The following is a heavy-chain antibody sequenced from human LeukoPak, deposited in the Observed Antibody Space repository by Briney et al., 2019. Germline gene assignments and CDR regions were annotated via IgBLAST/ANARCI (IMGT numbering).Heavy chain of an antibody. V-gene: IGHV1-18*01. CDR3: ARDHALWSNCFDY. D-gene: IGHD2-21*01. Sequence: ASVQVSCKTSGYSFTDYGITRVRQAPGQGLEWMGWISARNGNTNFSQRLQGRVTMTTDTSTSTAYMELRGLTSDDTAVYYCARDHALWSNCFDYWGQGTLVTVSS. J-gene: IGHJ4*02. CDR1: GYSFTDYG. CDR2: ISARNGNT.